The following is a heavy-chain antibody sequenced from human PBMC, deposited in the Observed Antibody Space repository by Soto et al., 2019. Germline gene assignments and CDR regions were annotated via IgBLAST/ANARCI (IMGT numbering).Heavy chain of an antibody. J-gene: IGHJ6*02. V-gene: IGHV1-69*13. CDR3: ARDMRLYDYVWGSYRYISYYYYGMDV. Sequence: SVKVSCKASGGTFSSYAISWVRQAPGQGLEWMGGIIPIFGTANYAQKFQGRVTITADESTSTAYMELSSLRSEDTAVYYCARDMRLYDYVWGSYRYISYYYYGMDVWGQGTTVTGLL. D-gene: IGHD3-16*02. CDR2: IIPIFGTA. CDR1: GGTFSSYA.